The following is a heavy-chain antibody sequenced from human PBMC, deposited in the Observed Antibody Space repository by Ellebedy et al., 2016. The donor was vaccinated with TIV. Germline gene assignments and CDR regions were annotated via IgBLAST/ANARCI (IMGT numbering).Heavy chain of an antibody. J-gene: IGHJ3*02. D-gene: IGHD3-3*02. Sequence: PGGSLRLSCEPPGFTFNTFWMGWVRKAPGEGLARVASIKDAGAEDYYVDSVKGRFTISRDNAKNSLYLQMNRLRAEDTAVYYCARVRVPFFMGVFDIWGHGTTVTVSS. V-gene: IGHV3-7*03. CDR3: ARVRVPFFMGVFDI. CDR2: IKDAGAED. CDR1: GFTFNTFW.